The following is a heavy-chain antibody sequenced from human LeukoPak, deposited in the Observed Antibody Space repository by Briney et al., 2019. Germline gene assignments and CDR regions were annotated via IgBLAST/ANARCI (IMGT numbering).Heavy chain of an antibody. Sequence: ASVKVSCKDSGYTFTSYGITWVRRAPGQGLEWMGWISANNGDTVYAQKLQDRVTMTIDTSTTTVYMELRSLRSDDTAVYYCAREYSSLTNAFDIWGQGTMVTVSS. D-gene: IGHD6-6*01. V-gene: IGHV1-18*01. J-gene: IGHJ3*02. CDR3: AREYSSLTNAFDI. CDR1: GYTFTSYG. CDR2: ISANNGDT.